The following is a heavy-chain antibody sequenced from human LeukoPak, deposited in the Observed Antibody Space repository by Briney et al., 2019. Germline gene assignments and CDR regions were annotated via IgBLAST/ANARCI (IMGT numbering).Heavy chain of an antibody. Sequence: ASVKVSCKASGYTFTIYGISWVRQAPGQGLEWMGWISAYNGNTNYAQKLQGRVTMTTDTSTSTAYMELRSLRSDDTAVYYCARDLGSTMVRGVNDYWGQGTLVTVSS. CDR3: ARDLGSTMVRGVNDY. V-gene: IGHV1-18*01. J-gene: IGHJ4*02. CDR2: ISAYNGNT. D-gene: IGHD3-10*01. CDR1: GYTFTIYG.